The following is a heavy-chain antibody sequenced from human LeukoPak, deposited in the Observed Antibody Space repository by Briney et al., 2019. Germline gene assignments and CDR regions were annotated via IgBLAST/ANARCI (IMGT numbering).Heavy chain of an antibody. D-gene: IGHD6-6*01. CDR1: RGSISSNY. CDR3: ARHREFSSSGNYFDY. J-gene: IGHJ4*02. V-gene: IGHV4-59*08. CDR2: IYYCGST. Sequence: PSETVSLTCSVSRGSISSNYWSWVRQPPGKPLEWIGYIYYCGSTTYNPSLKSRVTISLDTSKNQFSLKLRSVTAADTAVYYCARHREFSSSGNYFDYWGRGTLVTVSS.